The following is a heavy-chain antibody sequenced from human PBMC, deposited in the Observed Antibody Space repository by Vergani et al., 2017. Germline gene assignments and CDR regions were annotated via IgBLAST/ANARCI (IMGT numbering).Heavy chain of an antibody. CDR2: ISSSGSTI. CDR1: GFTFSSYE. CDR3: ARDLATVAPFDY. J-gene: IGHJ4*02. V-gene: IGHV3-48*03. Sequence: EVQLVESGGGLVQPGGSLRLSCAASGFTFSSYEMNWVRQAPGKGLEWVSDISSSGSTIYYADSVKGRFTISRDNAKNSLYLQMNSLRAEDTAVYYCARDLATVAPFDYWGQGTLVTVSS. D-gene: IGHD4-11*01.